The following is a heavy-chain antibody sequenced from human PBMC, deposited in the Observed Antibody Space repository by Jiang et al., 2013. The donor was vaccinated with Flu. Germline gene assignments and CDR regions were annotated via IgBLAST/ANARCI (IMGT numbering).Heavy chain of an antibody. CDR1: GDSIRSNY. CDR3: ARGDGTGWSRRTKDGFDI. V-gene: IGHV4-59*01. Sequence: PGLVKPSETLSLTCTVSGDSIRSNYWSWIRQSPGKGLEWIGYIYYSGITTYNPSLMSRATISVDTSKNQFSLGLMSVTAADTAVYYCARGDGTGWSRRTKDGFDIWGQG. J-gene: IGHJ3*02. CDR2: IYYSGIT. D-gene: IGHD6-19*01.